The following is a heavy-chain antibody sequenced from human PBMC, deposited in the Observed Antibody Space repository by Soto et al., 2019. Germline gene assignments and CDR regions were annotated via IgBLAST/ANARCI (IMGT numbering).Heavy chain of an antibody. J-gene: IGHJ4*02. CDR3: ARHFSVDYFDY. CDR1: GGSFSGYY. Sequence: PSETLSLTCAVYGGSFSGYYWSWIRQPPGKGLEWIGEINHSGSTNYNPSLKSRVTISVDTSKNQFSLKLSSVTAADTAVYYCARHFSVDYFDYWGQGALVPVSS. CDR2: INHSGST. V-gene: IGHV4-34*01.